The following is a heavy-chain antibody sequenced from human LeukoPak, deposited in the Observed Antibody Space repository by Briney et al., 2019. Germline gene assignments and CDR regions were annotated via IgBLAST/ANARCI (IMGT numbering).Heavy chain of an antibody. J-gene: IGHJ5*02. Sequence: PSETLSLTCTVSGGSISSYYWSWIRQPPGKGLEWIGYIYYSGSTNYNPSLKSRVTISVDTSKNQFSLKLSSVTAADTAVYYCARDPSPAASLSWFDPWGQGTLVTVSS. CDR1: GGSISSYY. CDR2: IYYSGST. D-gene: IGHD2-2*01. V-gene: IGHV4-59*01. CDR3: ARDPSPAASLSWFDP.